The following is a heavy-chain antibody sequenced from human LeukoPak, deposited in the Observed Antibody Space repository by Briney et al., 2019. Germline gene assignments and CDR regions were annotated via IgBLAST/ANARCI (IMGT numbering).Heavy chain of an antibody. J-gene: IGHJ4*02. Sequence: PGGSLRLSCAASGFTFSSYEMNWVRQAPGKGLEWVSYISSSGSTIYYADSVKGRFTISRDNAKNSLYLQMNSLRAEDTAVYYCARDTVVTGPDYWGQGTLDTVSS. CDR3: ARDTVVTGPDY. CDR2: ISSSGSTI. D-gene: IGHD4-23*01. V-gene: IGHV3-48*03. CDR1: GFTFSSYE.